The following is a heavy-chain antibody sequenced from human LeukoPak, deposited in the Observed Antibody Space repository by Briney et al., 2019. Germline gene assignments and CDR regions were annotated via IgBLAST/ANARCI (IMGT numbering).Heavy chain of an antibody. CDR3: ASEGIVFGGCRGYFDK. Sequence: PGGSLRLSYAASGFTFSDYSMNWVHQAPGKGLEWVAAISFTSSFENYADSVKGRAAISRDNAKNSLYIQMNSLRARESAVYYGASEGIVFGGCRGYFDKWGQGTLVTVSS. D-gene: IGHD3-16*01. V-gene: IGHV3-21*01. CDR2: ISFTSSFE. CDR1: GFTFSDYS. J-gene: IGHJ4*02.